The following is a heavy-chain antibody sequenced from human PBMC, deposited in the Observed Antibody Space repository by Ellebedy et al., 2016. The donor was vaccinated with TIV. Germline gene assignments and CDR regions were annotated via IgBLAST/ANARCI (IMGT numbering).Heavy chain of an antibody. CDR2: IITMFGTA. J-gene: IGHJ6*02. V-gene: IGHV1-69*13. D-gene: IGHD6-19*01. Sequence: AASVKVSCKASGGTFSSYAISWVRQAPGQGLEWMGGIITMFGTANYAQKFQGRVTITADESTRTVYMELNSLRSEDTAVYYCGRDRHSIAVGVRHYYYCMDVWGQGTTVTVSS. CDR3: GRDRHSIAVGVRHYYYCMDV. CDR1: GGTFSSYA.